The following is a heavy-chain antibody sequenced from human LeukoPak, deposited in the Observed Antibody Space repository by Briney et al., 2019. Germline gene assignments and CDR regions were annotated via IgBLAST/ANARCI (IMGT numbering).Heavy chain of an antibody. J-gene: IGHJ4*02. Sequence: GESLRLSCAASGFTFSSYWMTWVRQAPGKGLEWVANIKQDGTEKYYVDSLKGRFTISRDNAKNSLFLQMNSLRAEDTAVYYCARAPPFRSGSSNYFDYWGQGTLVTVSS. CDR1: GFTFSSYW. CDR2: IKQDGTEK. D-gene: IGHD3-10*01. CDR3: ARAPPFRSGSSNYFDY. V-gene: IGHV3-7*01.